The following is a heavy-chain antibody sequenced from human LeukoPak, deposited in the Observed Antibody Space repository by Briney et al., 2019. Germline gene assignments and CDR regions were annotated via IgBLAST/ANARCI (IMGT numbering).Heavy chain of an antibody. Sequence: ASVKVSCKASGYTFTSYYMHWVRQAPGQGLEWMGIINPSGGSTSYAQKFQGRVTMTTDTSTSTAYMELRSLRSDDTAVYYCARGKLVGADYWGQGTLVTVSS. CDR1: GYTFTSYY. CDR2: INPSGGST. D-gene: IGHD1-26*01. J-gene: IGHJ4*02. CDR3: ARGKLVGADY. V-gene: IGHV1-46*01.